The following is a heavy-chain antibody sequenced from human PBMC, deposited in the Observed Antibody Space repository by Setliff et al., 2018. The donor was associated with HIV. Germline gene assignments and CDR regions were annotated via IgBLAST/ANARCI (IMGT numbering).Heavy chain of an antibody. J-gene: IGHJ6*03. V-gene: IGHV1-69*13. CDR2: IIPIFGTA. D-gene: IGHD6-13*01. Sequence: VASVKVSCKASGGTFSSYAISWVRQAPGQGLEWMGGIIPIFGTANYAQKFQGRVTITADESTSTAYMELSSLRSEDTAVYYCARDPDRVRGIYYYYMDVWGQGTTVTVSS. CDR1: GGTFSSYA. CDR3: ARDPDRVRGIYYYYMDV.